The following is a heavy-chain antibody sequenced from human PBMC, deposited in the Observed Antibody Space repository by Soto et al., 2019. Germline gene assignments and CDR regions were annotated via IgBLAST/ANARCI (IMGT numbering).Heavy chain of an antibody. D-gene: IGHD6-13*01. CDR3: VRSGSWYDFFAY. CDR1: GFTFSSCA. J-gene: IGHJ4*02. V-gene: IGHV3-23*01. CDR2: ITSSGGST. Sequence: EVQLLESGGTLVQPGESLRLSCAASGFTFSSCAMSWVRQAPDKGLEWVSDITSSGGSTYYADSVKGRFTSYRDNSKNTLYLQMNSLRAEDTAVYYCVRSGSWYDFFAYWGQGTLVTVSS.